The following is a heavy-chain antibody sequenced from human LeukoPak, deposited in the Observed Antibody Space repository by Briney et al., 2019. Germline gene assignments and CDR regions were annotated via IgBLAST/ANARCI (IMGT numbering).Heavy chain of an antibody. J-gene: IGHJ4*02. V-gene: IGHV3-20*04. CDR1: GFTFDDYG. CDR3: ARSLLYDSSGYYYYTAPFDY. Sequence: GGSLRLSCAASGFTFDDYGMSWVRQAPGKGLEWVSGINWNGGGTGYADSVKGRFTISRDNAKNSLYLQMNSLRAEDTALYYCARSLLYDSSGYYYYTAPFDYWGQGTLVTVSS. D-gene: IGHD3-22*01. CDR2: INWNGGGT.